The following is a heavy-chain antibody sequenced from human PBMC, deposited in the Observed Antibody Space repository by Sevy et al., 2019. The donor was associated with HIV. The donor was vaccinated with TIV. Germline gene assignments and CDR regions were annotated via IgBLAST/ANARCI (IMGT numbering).Heavy chain of an antibody. V-gene: IGHV3-23*01. J-gene: IGHJ4*02. Sequence: LSLTCAASGFTFSSYAMSWVRQAPGKGLEWVSAISGSGGSTFYADSVKGRFTISRDNSKNTLYLQMNSLRAEDTAVYYCAKDLRISAGGTTSFDYWGQGTLVTVSS. CDR3: AKDLRISAGGTTSFDY. CDR2: ISGSGGST. CDR1: GFTFSSYA. D-gene: IGHD6-13*01.